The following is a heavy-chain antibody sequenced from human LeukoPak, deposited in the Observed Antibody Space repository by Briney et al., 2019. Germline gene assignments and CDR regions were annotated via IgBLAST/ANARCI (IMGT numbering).Heavy chain of an antibody. D-gene: IGHD4-23*01. CDR2: ISYDGSNK. J-gene: IGHJ4*02. CDR1: GFTFDDYG. CDR3: AKEGYYGGNHYYFDY. V-gene: IGHV3-30*18. Sequence: GGSLRLSCAASGFTFDDYGMSWVRQAPGKGLEWVAVISYDGSNKYYADSVKGRFTISRDNSKNTLYLQMNSLRAEDTAVYYCAKEGYYGGNHYYFDYWGQGTLVTVSS.